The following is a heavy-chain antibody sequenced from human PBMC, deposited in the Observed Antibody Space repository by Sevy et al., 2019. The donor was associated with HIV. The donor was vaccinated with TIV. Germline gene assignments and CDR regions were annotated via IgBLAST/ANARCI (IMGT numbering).Heavy chain of an antibody. CDR1: GFTFNSYA. J-gene: IGHJ6*02. CDR2: ISGGDYAT. V-gene: IGHV3-23*01. CDR3: ANALTTWDYSYAIDV. D-gene: IGHD4-17*01. Sequence: GGSLRLSCVASGFTFNSYAMSWVRQAPGKGLEWVSSISGGDYATYYEDSVRGRLTISRDTSKNTLYLQMNSLRAEDTADYDGANALTTWDYSYAIDVWGQGTTVTVSS.